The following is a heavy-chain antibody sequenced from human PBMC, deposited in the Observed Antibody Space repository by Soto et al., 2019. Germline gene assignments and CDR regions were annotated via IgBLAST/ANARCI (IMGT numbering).Heavy chain of an antibody. V-gene: IGHV4-34*01. CDR2: INHLTTT. CDR1: GGSFSSYH. J-gene: IGHJ4*02. Sequence: SETLSLTCAVYGGSFSSYHWSWIRQTPGKGLEWIGEINHLTTTNYNPSLKSRVIISLDTPKNQFSLKLSSVTAADTAVYYCASGYDTALAPIFWGQGILVTVSS. CDR3: ASGYDTALAPIF. D-gene: IGHD3-3*01.